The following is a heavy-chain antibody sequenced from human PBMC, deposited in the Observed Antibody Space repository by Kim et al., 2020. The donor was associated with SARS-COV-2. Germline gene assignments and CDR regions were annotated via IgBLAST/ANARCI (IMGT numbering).Heavy chain of an antibody. CDR1: GFTFSRTW. CDR3: TTVTEGGLDY. CDR2: IKRKSDGGTA. V-gene: IGHV3-15*01. D-gene: IGHD3-16*01. Sequence: GGSLRLSCAASGFTFSRTWMSWVRQAPGKGLEWVGRIKRKSDGGTADYAAPVKGRFTISRDDSENTLYLQMNSLKTEDTALYYCTTVTEGGLDYWGQGTLVTVSS. J-gene: IGHJ4*02.